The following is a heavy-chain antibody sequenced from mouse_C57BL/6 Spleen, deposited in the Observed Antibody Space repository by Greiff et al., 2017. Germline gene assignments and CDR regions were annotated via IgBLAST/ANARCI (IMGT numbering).Heavy chain of an antibody. CDR1: GFTFSSYG. V-gene: IGHV5-6*01. CDR2: ISSGGSYT. CDR3: AGDSSGYGAY. D-gene: IGHD3-2*02. J-gene: IGHJ3*01. Sequence: EVQLVESGGDLVKPGGSLKLSCAASGFTFSSYGMSWVRQTPDKRLEWVATISSGGSYTYYPDSVKGRFTISRDNAKNTLYLQMSSLKSEDTAMYYCAGDSSGYGAYWGQGTLVTVSA.